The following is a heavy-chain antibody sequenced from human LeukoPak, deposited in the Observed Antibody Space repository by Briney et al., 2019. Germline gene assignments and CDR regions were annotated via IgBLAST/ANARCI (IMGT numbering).Heavy chain of an antibody. D-gene: IGHD4-11*01. CDR2: IGYDGTKK. CDR3: LPYRGYSNGGFDN. V-gene: IGHV3-30*02. CDR1: GCSFTSYG. J-gene: IGHJ4*02. Sequence: PGGSLRLSCVASGCSFTSYGMHWVRQAPAKGVAGVAFIGYDGTKKYYTDSVKGRFTISRDNSKNTLSLQMNNLRAADTAVYYCLPYRGYSNGGFDNWGQGTVVTVSS.